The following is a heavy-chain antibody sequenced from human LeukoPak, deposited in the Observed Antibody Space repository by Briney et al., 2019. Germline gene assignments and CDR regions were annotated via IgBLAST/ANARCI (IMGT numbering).Heavy chain of an antibody. CDR3: ARDGYCSGGSCYWFDP. CDR1: GYTFTGYY. Sequence: ASVKVSCKASGYTFTGYYMHWVRQAPGQGLEWMGWINPNSGGTNYAQKFQGRVTMTTDTSTSTAYMELRSLRSDDTAVYYCARDGYCSGGSCYWFDPWGQGTLVTVSS. CDR2: INPNSGGT. J-gene: IGHJ5*02. V-gene: IGHV1-2*02. D-gene: IGHD2-15*01.